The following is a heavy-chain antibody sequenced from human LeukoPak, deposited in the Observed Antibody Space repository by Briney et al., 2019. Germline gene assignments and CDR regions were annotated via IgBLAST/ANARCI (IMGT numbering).Heavy chain of an antibody. D-gene: IGHD3-10*01. CDR2: IIPIIGIA. CDR1: GGPFSSYS. V-gene: IGHV1-69*02. J-gene: IGHJ3*02. CDR3: AQSRGRHAFDI. Sequence: SVKVSCKASGGPFSSYSISWVRQAPGQGLEWMGRIIPIIGIADYAQIFQGRVTITADKSTGTVYMELSSLRSEDTAVYYCAQSRGRHAFDIWGQGTMVTVSS.